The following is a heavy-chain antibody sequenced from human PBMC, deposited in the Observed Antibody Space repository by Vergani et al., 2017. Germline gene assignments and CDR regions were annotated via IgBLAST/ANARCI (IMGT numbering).Heavy chain of an antibody. J-gene: IGHJ4*02. CDR2: ISYDGSNK. CDR3: AKDICSSTSCYVADY. D-gene: IGHD2-2*01. CDR1: GFTFSSYG. V-gene: IGHV3-30*18. Sequence: QVQLVESGGGVVQPGRSLRLSCAASGFTFSSYGMHWVRQAPGKGLEWVAVISYDGSNKYYADSVKCRVTISRDNSKNTLYLQMNSLRAEDTAVYYCAKDICSSTSCYVADYWGQGTLVTVSS.